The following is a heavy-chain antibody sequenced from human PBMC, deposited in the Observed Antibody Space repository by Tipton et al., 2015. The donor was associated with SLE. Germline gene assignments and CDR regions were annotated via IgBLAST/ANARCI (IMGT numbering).Heavy chain of an antibody. D-gene: IGHD3-10*01. CDR1: GFTFSSYE. J-gene: IGHJ4*02. V-gene: IGHV3-7*03. CDR2: IIQDGSET. Sequence: SLRLSCAASGFTFSSYEMNWVRQAPGKGLEWVANIIQDGSETYYADSVKGRFTISRDNARNSLYLQMNNLTVGDTAIYYCARGRGYWGQGTLVTVSS. CDR3: ARGRGY.